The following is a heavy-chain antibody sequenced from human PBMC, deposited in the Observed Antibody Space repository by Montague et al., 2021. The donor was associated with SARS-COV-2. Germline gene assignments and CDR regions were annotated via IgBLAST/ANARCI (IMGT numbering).Heavy chain of an antibody. Sequence: SLRLSCAASGFTFSNYDMNWVRQAPGKGPEWISYISTSAYTTSYAGSVKGRFTISRDNGKNSLYLQMNSLRVEDTAVYYCTRDYRSIVGDGLDIRGQGTKVTVSS. V-gene: IGHV3-48*03. J-gene: IGHJ3*02. CDR1: GFTFSNYD. CDR2: ISTSAYTT. CDR3: TRDYRSIVGDGLDI. D-gene: IGHD3-16*02.